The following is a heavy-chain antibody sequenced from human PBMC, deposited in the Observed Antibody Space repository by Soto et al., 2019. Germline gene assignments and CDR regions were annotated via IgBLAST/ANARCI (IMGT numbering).Heavy chain of an antibody. J-gene: IGHJ4*01. CDR2: IYYIGNT. CDR1: CGSIISGDYC. V-gene: IGHV4-30-4*01. CDR3: ARSGYGSSDFDH. D-gene: IGHD6-13*01. Sequence: SATLSLTGTGSCGSIISGDYCWSWIRQPPGKGLEWIVYIYYIGNTYYRPSLKSRVSISIDTSQNQFSLRLNSVTAADTAVCYCARSGYGSSDFDHWGQGTLVTVSS.